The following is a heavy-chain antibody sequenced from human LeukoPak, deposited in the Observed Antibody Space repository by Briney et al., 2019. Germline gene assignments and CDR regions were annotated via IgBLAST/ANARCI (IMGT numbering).Heavy chain of an antibody. J-gene: IGHJ4*02. CDR3: ARGISGYSYDIDY. D-gene: IGHD5-18*01. V-gene: IGHV3-48*01. Sequence: PGGSLRLSCAASGFTFDEYGMSWARQAPGKGQEWVSYISSSSSTIYYADSVKGRFTISRDNAKNSLYLQMNSLRAEDTAVYYCARGISGYSYDIDYWGQGTLVTVSS. CDR1: GFTFDEYG. CDR2: ISSSSSTI.